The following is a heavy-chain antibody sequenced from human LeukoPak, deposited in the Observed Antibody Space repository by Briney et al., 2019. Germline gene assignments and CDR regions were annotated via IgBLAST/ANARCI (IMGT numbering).Heavy chain of an antibody. J-gene: IGHJ4*02. CDR3: ARTNTYASGPALNDY. V-gene: IGHV4-59*08. CDR1: GGSIRSNY. Sequence: PSETLSLTCTVSGGSIRSNYWSWIRRPPGKGLEWIGYIYDSGSTNYNSSLKSRVTISVDTSKNQFTLRLSSVTAADTAVYYCARTNTYASGPALNDYWGQGILVTVSS. CDR2: IYDSGST. D-gene: IGHD6-19*01.